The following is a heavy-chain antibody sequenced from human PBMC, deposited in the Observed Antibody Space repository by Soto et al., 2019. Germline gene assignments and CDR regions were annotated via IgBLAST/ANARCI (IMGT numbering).Heavy chain of an antibody. CDR2: IIPILGIA. J-gene: IGHJ6*03. Sequence: ASVKVSCKASGGTFSSYTISLVRQAPGQGLEWMGRIIPILGIANYAQKFQGRVTITADKSTSTAYMELSSLRSEDTAVYYCASRYCSGGSCHPIPAKHYYMDVWGKGTTVTVSS. V-gene: IGHV1-69*02. CDR3: ASRYCSGGSCHPIPAKHYYMDV. CDR1: GGTFSSYT. D-gene: IGHD2-15*01.